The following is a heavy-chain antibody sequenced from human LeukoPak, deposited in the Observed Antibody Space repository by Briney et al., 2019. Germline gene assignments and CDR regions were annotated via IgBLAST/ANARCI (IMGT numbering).Heavy chain of an antibody. J-gene: IGHJ3*02. CDR2: ISTYKGNT. Sequence: GASVKVSCRASGYTFTKNGISWVRQAPGQGLEWVGWISTYKGNTNYAQKLQGRVTLTTDTSTSTAYMELRRLRSDDTAVYYCARDVSHGLDIWGQGTVVTVSS. CDR1: GYTFTKNG. V-gene: IGHV1-18*01. CDR3: ARDVSHGLDI. D-gene: IGHD2-8*01.